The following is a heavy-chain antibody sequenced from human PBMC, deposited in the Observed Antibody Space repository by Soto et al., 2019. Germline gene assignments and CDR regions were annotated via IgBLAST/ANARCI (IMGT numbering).Heavy chain of an antibody. Sequence: QVQLVQSGAEVKKPGASVKVSCKASGYTFTSYYMHWVRQAPGQGLEWMGIINPSGGSTSYAQKFQGRVTMTRDTSTSTVYMELSSLRSEDTAVYYCARDYRDTHDIVVVPSYYYYYGMDVWGHGTTVTVSS. CDR2: INPSGGST. V-gene: IGHV1-46*01. J-gene: IGHJ6*02. CDR3: ARDYRDTHDIVVVPSYYYYYGMDV. CDR1: GYTFTSYY. D-gene: IGHD2-2*01.